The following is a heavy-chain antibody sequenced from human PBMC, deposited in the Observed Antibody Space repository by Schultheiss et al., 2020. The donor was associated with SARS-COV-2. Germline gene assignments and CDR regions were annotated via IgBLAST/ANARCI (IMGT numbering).Heavy chain of an antibody. J-gene: IGHJ6*02. V-gene: IGHV6-1*01. CDR1: GDSVSSNSAA. Sequence: SQTLSLTCAISGDSVSSNSAAWNWIRQSPSRGLEWLGRTYYRSKWYNDYAVSVKSRITINPDTSKNQFSLQLNSVTPEDTAVYYCARDDHSSGWYDYYYGMDVWGQGTTVTVSS. CDR3: ARDDHSSGWYDYYYGMDV. CDR2: TYYRSKWYN. D-gene: IGHD6-19*01.